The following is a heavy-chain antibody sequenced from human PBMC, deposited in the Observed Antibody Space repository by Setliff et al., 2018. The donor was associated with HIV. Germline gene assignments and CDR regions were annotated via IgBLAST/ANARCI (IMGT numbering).Heavy chain of an antibody. CDR3: ARGLSFYDPGGFDY. CDR1: GGSISSYY. D-gene: IGHD3-22*01. J-gene: IGHJ4*02. V-gene: IGHV4-4*07. Sequence: PSETLSLTCTVSGGSISSYYWSWIRQPAGKGLEWIGRFDTSGSTNYTPSLKSRVTISVDTSKNQFSLKLSSVTAADTAVYYCARGLSFYDPGGFDYWGQGTLVTVSS. CDR2: FDTSGST.